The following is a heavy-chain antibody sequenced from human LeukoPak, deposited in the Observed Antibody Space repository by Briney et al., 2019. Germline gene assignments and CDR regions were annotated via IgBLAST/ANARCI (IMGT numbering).Heavy chain of an antibody. J-gene: IGHJ6*03. CDR2: INPNSGGT. Sequence: ASVKVSCKASGYTFTGYYMHWVRQAPGQGLEWMGWINPNSGGTNYAQKFQGRVTMTRNTSISTAYMELSSLRSEDTAVYYCARWGYSSGWYHYYYMDVWGKGTTVTISS. V-gene: IGHV1-2*02. CDR1: GYTFTGYY. D-gene: IGHD6-19*01. CDR3: ARWGYSSGWYHYYYMDV.